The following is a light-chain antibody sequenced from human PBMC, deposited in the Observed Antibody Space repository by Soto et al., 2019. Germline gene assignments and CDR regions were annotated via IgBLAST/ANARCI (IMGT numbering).Light chain of an antibody. V-gene: IGKV1-33*01. CDR1: HDISNY. J-gene: IGKJ4*01. CDR2: DAS. CDR3: QQYDDLPLT. Sequence: DIQMTQSPSSLSAFVGDRVTITCQASHDISNYLNWYQHKPGKAPKLLIYDASNLHTGVTSRFSGSGSTTYFTFTISSLQPEDIATYFCQQYDDLPLTFGGGTKVDVK.